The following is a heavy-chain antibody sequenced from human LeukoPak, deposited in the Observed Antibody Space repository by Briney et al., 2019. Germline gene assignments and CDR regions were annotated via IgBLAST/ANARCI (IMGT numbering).Heavy chain of an antibody. Sequence: GGSLRLSCAASGFTFSSYAMSWVRQAPGKGLEWVSAISGSGGSTYYADSVKGRFTISRDNSKNTLYLQMNSLRVEDTAVYYCAKGVGGSANYYYMDVWGKGTTVTVSS. CDR1: GFTFSSYA. V-gene: IGHV3-23*01. CDR3: AKGVGGSANYYYMDV. J-gene: IGHJ6*03. D-gene: IGHD3-10*01. CDR2: ISGSGGST.